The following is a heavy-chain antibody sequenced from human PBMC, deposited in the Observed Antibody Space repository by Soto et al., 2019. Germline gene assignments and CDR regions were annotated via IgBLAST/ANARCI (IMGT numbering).Heavy chain of an antibody. V-gene: IGHV1-3*01. CDR1: GEAFASCS. J-gene: IGHJ4*02. D-gene: IGHD3-10*01. Sequence: GASVKASSEACGEAFASCSRHWVRHAPEQRLEWMGWINAGNGNTKYSQKFQGRVTITRDTSTSTAYMELSSLRSEDTAVYYCARSGSGSYYIPILDYWGQGTLVTVS. CDR2: INAGNGNT. CDR3: ARSGSGSYYIPILDY.